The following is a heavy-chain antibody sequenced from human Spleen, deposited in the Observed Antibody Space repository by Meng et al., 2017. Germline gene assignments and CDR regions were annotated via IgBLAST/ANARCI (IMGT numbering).Heavy chain of an antibody. D-gene: IGHD2-21*01. CDR1: GFTFSSYE. J-gene: IGHJ6*02. V-gene: IGHV3-48*03. Sequence: GESLKISCVASGFTFSSYEMNWVRQAPGKGLEWVSYISSSGSTIYYADSVKGRFTISRDNAKNSLYLQMNSLRAEDTAVYYCASGPVVSVLYYYYYGMDVWGQGTTVTVSS. CDR2: ISSSGSTI. CDR3: ASGPVVSVLYYYYYGMDV.